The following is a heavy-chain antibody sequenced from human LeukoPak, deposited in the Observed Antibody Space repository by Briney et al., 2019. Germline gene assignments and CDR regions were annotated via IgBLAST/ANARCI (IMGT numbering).Heavy chain of an antibody. Sequence: ASVKVSCKTSGYTFTDYYLHWVRQAPGQGLEWVGWIHPNTGATHYAQKFQGRLTMTRDTSISTVYMELTRLRSDDTAVYYCARDLFNAADYYYYGMDVWGQGTTVTVSS. CDR3: ARDLFNAADYYYYGMDV. J-gene: IGHJ6*02. CDR1: GYTFTDYY. D-gene: IGHD6-13*01. CDR2: IHPNTGAT. V-gene: IGHV1-2*02.